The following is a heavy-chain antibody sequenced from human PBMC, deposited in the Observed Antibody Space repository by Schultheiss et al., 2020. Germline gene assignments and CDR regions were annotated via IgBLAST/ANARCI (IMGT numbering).Heavy chain of an antibody. CDR3: ARAMVYGDYGGWYFDL. J-gene: IGHJ2*01. CDR1: GFTFSSYS. CDR2: ISSSSSYI. D-gene: IGHD4-17*01. Sequence: GGSLRLSCAASGFTFSSYSMNWVRQAPGKGLEWVSSISSSSSYIYYADSVKGRFTISRDNAKNSLYLQMNSLRAEDTAVYYCARAMVYGDYGGWYFDLWGSGTLVTVSS. V-gene: IGHV3-21*01.